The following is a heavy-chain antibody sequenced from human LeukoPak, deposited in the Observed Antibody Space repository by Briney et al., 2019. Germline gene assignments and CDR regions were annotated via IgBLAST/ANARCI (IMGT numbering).Heavy chain of an antibody. CDR3: AIPPGYCGNDCSFDH. CDR1: GYSFSNYW. J-gene: IGHJ4*02. Sequence: GESLKISCEASGYSFSNYWISWVRQMPGKGLEWMGIIYPGDYETRYSPSFQGLVTISVDKSISTAYLQWSSLKASDTAMYYCAIPPGYCGNDCSFDHWGQGTLVTVSS. CDR2: IYPGDYET. D-gene: IGHD2-21*02. V-gene: IGHV5-51*01.